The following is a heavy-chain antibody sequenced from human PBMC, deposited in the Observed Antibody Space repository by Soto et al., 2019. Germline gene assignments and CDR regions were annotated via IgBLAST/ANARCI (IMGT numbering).Heavy chain of an antibody. CDR3: ARVAK. CDR2: INHSGST. V-gene: IGHV4-34*01. J-gene: IGHJ4*02. CDR1: GGSFSGYS. D-gene: IGHD2-15*01. Sequence: QVQLQQWGAGLLKPSETLSLTCAVYGGSFSGYSWSWIRQPPGKGLEWIGEINHSGSTNYHPSLKSRVTMSLDTSKNQFSLNLSSVTAADTAVYYCARVAKWGPGTLVTVSS.